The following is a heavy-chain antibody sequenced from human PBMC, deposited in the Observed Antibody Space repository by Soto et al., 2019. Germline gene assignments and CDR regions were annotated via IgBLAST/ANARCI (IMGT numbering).Heavy chain of an antibody. V-gene: IGHV4-39*01. CDR2: IYHSGST. CDR1: GGSISSSSYY. D-gene: IGHD6-19*01. J-gene: IGHJ4*02. CDR3: ANQYSSGWYYFDY. Sequence: SETLSLTCTVSGGSISSSSYYWGWIRQPPGKGLEWIGSIYHSGSTYYNPSLKSRVTISVDTSKSQFSLKLSSVTAADTAVYYCANQYSSGWYYFDYWGQGTLVTVSS.